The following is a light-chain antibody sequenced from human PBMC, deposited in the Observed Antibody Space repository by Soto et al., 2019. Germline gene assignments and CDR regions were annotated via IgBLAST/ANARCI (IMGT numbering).Light chain of an antibody. J-gene: IGLJ1*01. V-gene: IGLV2-18*02. CDR2: EVT. CDR3: SSYTSSSTYV. CDR1: SSDVGSYNR. Sequence: QSALTQPPSVSGSHGQSVTISCTGTSSDVGSYNRVSWYQQPPGTAPKLMIYEVTNRPSGVPDRFSGSKPGNTASLTISGLQAEDEADYYCSSYTSSSTYVFGTGTKVTVL.